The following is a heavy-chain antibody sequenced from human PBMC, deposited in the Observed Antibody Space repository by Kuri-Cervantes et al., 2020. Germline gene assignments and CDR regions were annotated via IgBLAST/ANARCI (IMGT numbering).Heavy chain of an antibody. CDR1: GGSFSGYY. CDR3: ARDSNWNDDGIDY. Sequence: GESLKISCAVYGGSFSGYYWSWIRQPPGKGLEWVSYISSSSSTIYYADSVKGRFTISRDNAKNPLYLQMNSLRAEDTAVYYCARDSNWNDDGIDYWGQGTLVTVSS. V-gene: IGHV3-11*04. D-gene: IGHD1-20*01. CDR2: ISSSSSTI. J-gene: IGHJ4*02.